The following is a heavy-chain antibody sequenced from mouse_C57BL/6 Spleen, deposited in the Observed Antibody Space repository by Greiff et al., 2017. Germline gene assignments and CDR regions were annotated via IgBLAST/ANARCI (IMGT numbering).Heavy chain of an antibody. J-gene: IGHJ3*01. CDR1: GYAFTNYL. CDR3: ARDWFAY. CDR2: INPGSGGT. Sequence: VQLQQSGAELVRPGTSVKVSCKASGYAFTNYLIEWVKQRPGQGLEWIGVINPGSGGTKYNEKFTGKATLTADKSSSTAYMQLSSLTSEDSAVFFCARDWFAYWGQGTLVTVSA. V-gene: IGHV1-54*01.